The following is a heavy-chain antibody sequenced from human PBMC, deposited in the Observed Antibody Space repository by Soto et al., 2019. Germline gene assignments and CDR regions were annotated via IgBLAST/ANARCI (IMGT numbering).Heavy chain of an antibody. J-gene: IGHJ5*02. V-gene: IGHV4-31*03. CDR1: GGSISSGGYY. CDR2: IYYSGST. D-gene: IGHD4-17*01. CDR3: AREGYGDYVDWFDP. Sequence: SSETLSLTCTVSGGSISSGGYYWSWIRQHPGKGLEWIGYIYYSGSTYYNPSLKSRVTISVDTSKNQFSLKLSSVTAADTAVYYCAREGYGDYVDWFDPWGQGTLVTVS.